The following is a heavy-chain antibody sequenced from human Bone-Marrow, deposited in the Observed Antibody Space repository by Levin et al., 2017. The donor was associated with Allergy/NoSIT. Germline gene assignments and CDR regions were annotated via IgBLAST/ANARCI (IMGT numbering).Heavy chain of an antibody. CDR3: ARQVRYCSGGRCSSNYFDY. CDR1: GYSFTSYW. Sequence: GESLKISCKGSGYSFTSYWIGWVRQMPGKGLEWMGIIYPGDSDTRYSPSFQGQVTISADKSISTAYLQWSSLKASDTAMYYCARQVRYCSGGRCSSNYFDYWGQGTLVTVSS. J-gene: IGHJ4*02. V-gene: IGHV5-51*01. D-gene: IGHD2-15*01. CDR2: IYPGDSDT.